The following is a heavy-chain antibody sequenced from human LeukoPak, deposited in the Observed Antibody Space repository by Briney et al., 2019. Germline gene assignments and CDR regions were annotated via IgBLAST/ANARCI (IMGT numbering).Heavy chain of an antibody. CDR1: GLSFSNAW. D-gene: IGHD3-16*02. CDR2: IKSKTDGGTT. J-gene: IGHJ4*02. V-gene: IGHV3-15*01. CDR3: TTGYDYVWGSYR. Sequence: KAGGSLRLSCAASGLSFSNAWLSWVRQAPGKGLEWVGRIKSKTDGGTTDYAAPVKDRFTISRDDSKNTMYLQMNSLKTEDTAVYYCTTGYDYVWGSYRWGPGTLVTVSS.